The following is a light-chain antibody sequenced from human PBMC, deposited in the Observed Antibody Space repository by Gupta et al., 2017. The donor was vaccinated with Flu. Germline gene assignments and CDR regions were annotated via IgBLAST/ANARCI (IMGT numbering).Light chain of an antibody. CDR2: VAS. CDR1: QDIRND. CDR3: LQHNTDAALT. Sequence: DIQMTQSPSSLSASVGDRVTITCRASQDIRNDLSWYQQKPGKAPRRLIYVASNLQAGVPSRFRGSGSGTEFTLTISSLQPEDFATYFCLQHNTDAALTFGPGTYVDIK. J-gene: IGKJ3*01. V-gene: IGKV1-17*01.